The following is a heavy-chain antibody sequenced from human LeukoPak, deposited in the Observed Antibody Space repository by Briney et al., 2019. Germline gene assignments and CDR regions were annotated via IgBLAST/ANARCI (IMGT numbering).Heavy chain of an antibody. CDR3: ARGRWFGELLGN. Sequence: SGGSLRLSCAASGFTVSTNYMSWVRQAPGKGLEWVSTFSGRGGSTYYADSVKGRFTISRDNSKNTLYLQMNSLRAEDTAVYYCARGRWFGELLGNWGQGTLVTVSS. CDR1: GFTVSTNY. D-gene: IGHD3-10*01. J-gene: IGHJ4*02. CDR2: FSGRGGST. V-gene: IGHV3-23*01.